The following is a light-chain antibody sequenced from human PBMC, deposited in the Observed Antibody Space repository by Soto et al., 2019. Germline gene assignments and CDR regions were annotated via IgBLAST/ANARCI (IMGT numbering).Light chain of an antibody. CDR2: EVS. CDR3: SSYTSSSTLAV. V-gene: IGLV2-14*01. J-gene: IGLJ3*02. CDR1: SSDVGGYNS. Sequence: QSALTQPASVSGSPGQSITISCTGTSSDVGGYNSVSWYQQHPSKAPKLMIYEVSNRPSGVSNRFSGSKSGNTASLTISGLQAEDEADYYCSSYTSSSTLAVFGGGTKLTVL.